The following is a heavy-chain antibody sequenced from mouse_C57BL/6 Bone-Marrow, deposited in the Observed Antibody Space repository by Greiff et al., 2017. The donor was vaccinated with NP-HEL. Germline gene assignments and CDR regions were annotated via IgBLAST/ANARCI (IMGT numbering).Heavy chain of an antibody. CDR1: GFTFSSYA. D-gene: IGHD1-1*01. CDR3: ARDSHYCYSSSPLYFDV. CDR2: ISDGGSYT. V-gene: IGHV5-4*01. J-gene: IGHJ1*03. Sequence: EVHLVESGGGLVKPGGSLKLSCAASGFTFSSYAMSWVRQTPEKRLEWVATISDGGSYTYYPDNVKSRFTITRDNAKNNLYLQMSHLKSEDTTMYYCARDSHYCYSSSPLYFDVWGTGTTVTVSS.